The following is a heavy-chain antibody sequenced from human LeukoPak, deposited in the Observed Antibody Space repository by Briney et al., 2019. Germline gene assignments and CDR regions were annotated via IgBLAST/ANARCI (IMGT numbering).Heavy chain of an antibody. V-gene: IGHV4-39*01. CDR2: LLYNGNT. CDR3: TRRGSGNGGTYAGMDV. CDR1: GGSISSDVHY. D-gene: IGHD1-26*01. J-gene: IGHJ6*02. Sequence: SPETLSLTCTVAGGSISSDVHYWDWIRQAPGKGLEWIGSLLYNGNTWYNPSLESRVTISVDTSENQFSLRLTSVNAADTALYFCTRRGSGNGGTYAGMDVWGPGTSVTVSS.